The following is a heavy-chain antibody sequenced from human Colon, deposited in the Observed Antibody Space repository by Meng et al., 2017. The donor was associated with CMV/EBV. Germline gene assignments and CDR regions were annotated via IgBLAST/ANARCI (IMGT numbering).Heavy chain of an antibody. CDR2: MFPDGST. D-gene: IGHD6-19*01. Sequence: SETLSLTCSVSGGSLNSYTWTWIRQSPGKRLEWIGVMFPDGSTNKNPSLESRVTILQDRSKNHFSLNLRSVTAADTAVYYCAKDWGIEVAGTAPLDSWGQGTLVTVSS. V-gene: IGHV4-59*01. J-gene: IGHJ4*02. CDR3: AKDWGIEVAGTAPLDS. CDR1: GGSLNSYT.